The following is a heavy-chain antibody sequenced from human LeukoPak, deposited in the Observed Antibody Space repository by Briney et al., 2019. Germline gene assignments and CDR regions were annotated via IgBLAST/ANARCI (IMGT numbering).Heavy chain of an antibody. CDR3: ARSGKLGYCSSTSCYTEDY. V-gene: IGHV1-69*04. J-gene: IGHJ4*02. Sequence: GASVKVSCKASGGTFSSYAISWVRQAPGQGLEWMGRIIPILGIANYAQKFQGRVTITADKSTSTAYMELSSLRSEDTAVYYCARSGKLGYCSSTSCYTEDYWGQGTLVTVSS. CDR1: GGTFSSYA. CDR2: IIPILGIA. D-gene: IGHD2-2*02.